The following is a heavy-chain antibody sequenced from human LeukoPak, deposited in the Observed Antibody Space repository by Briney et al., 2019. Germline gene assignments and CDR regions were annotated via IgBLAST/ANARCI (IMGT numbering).Heavy chain of an antibody. Sequence: GGSLRLSCAASGFTFSSYGMHWVRQAPGKGLEWVAVIWYDGSNKYYADSVKGRFTISRDNSKNTLYLQMNSLRAEDTAVYYCASDGIAVAGTEYFQHWGQGTLVTVSS. J-gene: IGHJ1*01. V-gene: IGHV3-33*01. CDR3: ASDGIAVAGTEYFQH. CDR1: GFTFSSYG. D-gene: IGHD6-19*01. CDR2: IWYDGSNK.